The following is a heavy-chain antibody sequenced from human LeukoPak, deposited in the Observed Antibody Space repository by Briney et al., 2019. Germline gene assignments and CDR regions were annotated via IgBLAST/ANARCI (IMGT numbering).Heavy chain of an antibody. CDR2: ISASVYST. CDR1: GFTFSSYA. V-gene: IGHV3-23*01. J-gene: IGHJ4*02. CDR3: VKDFWSGYYQNFDY. Sequence: GGSLRLSCAASGFTFSSYAMSWVRQAPGKGLEWVSSISASVYSTYYADSVTGRFTISRDNSKNMVYLQMDGLRAEDTAIYYCVKDFWSGYYQNFDYWGQGTLVTVSS. D-gene: IGHD3-3*01.